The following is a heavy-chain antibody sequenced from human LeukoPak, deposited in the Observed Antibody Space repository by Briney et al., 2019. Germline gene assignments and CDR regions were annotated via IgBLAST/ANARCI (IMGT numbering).Heavy chain of an antibody. CDR1: GGSFSGYY. J-gene: IGHJ4*02. V-gene: IGHV4-34*01. D-gene: IGHD5-12*01. CDR2: INHSGST. CDR3: ARHAGLRAFDY. Sequence: SETLSLTCAVYGGSFSGYYWSWIRQPPGKGLEWIGEINHSGSTNYNPSLKSRVTISVDTSKNQFSLKLSSVTAADTAVYYCARHAGLRAFDYWGQGTLVTVSS.